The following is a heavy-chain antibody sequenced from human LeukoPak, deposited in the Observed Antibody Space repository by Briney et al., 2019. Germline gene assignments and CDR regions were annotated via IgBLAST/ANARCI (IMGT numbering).Heavy chain of an antibody. Sequence: SETLSLTCAVYGGSFSGYYWSWTRQPPGKGLEWIGEINHSGSTNYNPSLKSRVTISVDTSKNQFSLKLSSVTAADTAVYYCAREGPRITIFGVVKKNWFDPWGQGTLVTVSS. CDR2: INHSGST. D-gene: IGHD3-3*01. CDR1: GGSFSGYY. V-gene: IGHV4-34*01. J-gene: IGHJ5*02. CDR3: AREGPRITIFGVVKKNWFDP.